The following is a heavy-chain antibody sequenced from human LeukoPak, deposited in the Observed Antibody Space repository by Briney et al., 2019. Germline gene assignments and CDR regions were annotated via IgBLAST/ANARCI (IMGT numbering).Heavy chain of an antibody. CDR1: GGSISSYY. J-gene: IGHJ5*02. D-gene: IGHD6-13*01. CDR2: IYYSGST. Sequence: SETLSLTCTVSGGSISSYYWSWIRQPPGKGLEWIGYIYYSGSTNYNPSLKSRVTISVDTSKNQFSLKLSPVTAADTAVYYCACSGYSSSWYPLFWFDPWGQGTLVTVSS. V-gene: IGHV4-59*08. CDR3: ACSGYSSSWYPLFWFDP.